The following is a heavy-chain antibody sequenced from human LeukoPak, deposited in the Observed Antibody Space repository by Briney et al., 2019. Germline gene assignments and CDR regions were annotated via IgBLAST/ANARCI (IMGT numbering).Heavy chain of an antibody. CDR3: ARKTKGYGSGSYQSYYYMDV. D-gene: IGHD3-10*01. J-gene: IGHJ6*03. CDR2: INHSGST. Sequence: SETLSLTCAVYGGSFSGYDWSWIRQPPGKGLEWIGEINHSGSTNYNPSLKSRVTISVDTSKNQCSLKLSSVTAADTAVYYCARKTKGYGSGSYQSYYYMDVWGKGTTVTVSS. V-gene: IGHV4-34*01. CDR1: GGSFSGYD.